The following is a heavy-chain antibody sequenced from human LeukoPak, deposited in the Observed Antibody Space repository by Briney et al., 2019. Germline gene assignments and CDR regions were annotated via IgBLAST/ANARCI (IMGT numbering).Heavy chain of an antibody. CDR3: ARTWGESSVRGLLEY. D-gene: IGHD1-1*01. V-gene: IGHV4-31*03. Sequence: SQTLSLTCTVSGGSISSGGYYWSWIRQHPGKGLEWIGYIYYSGSTYYNPSLKSRVTISVDTSKNQFSLKLSSVTAADTAVYYCARTWGESSVRGLLEYWGQGTLVTVSS. CDR2: IYYSGST. J-gene: IGHJ4*02. CDR1: GGSISSGGYY.